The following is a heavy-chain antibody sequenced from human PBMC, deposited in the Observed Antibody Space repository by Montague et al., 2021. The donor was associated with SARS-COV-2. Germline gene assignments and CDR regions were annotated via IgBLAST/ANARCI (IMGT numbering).Heavy chain of an antibody. CDR2: INHRGSA. V-gene: IGHV4-34*01. CDR3: ASGTGPLCITLFGVIISEHVFDI. J-gene: IGHJ3*02. CDR1: GGSFSGYY. Sequence: SETLSLTCAVSGGSFSGYYWSWILQPPPKGLEWIGEINHRGSANYNQSLKSRVIISVDTSKNQFSLQLSSVSAADTAVYYCASGTGPLCITLFGVIISEHVFDIWGQGTMVTVSS. D-gene: IGHD3-3*01.